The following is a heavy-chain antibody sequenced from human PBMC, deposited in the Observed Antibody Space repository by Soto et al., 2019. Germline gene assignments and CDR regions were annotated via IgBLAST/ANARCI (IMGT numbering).Heavy chain of an antibody. CDR1: GGTFSHST. CDR2: IIPMFGST. CDR3: ATPSGLLAQYSALPDN. J-gene: IGHJ4*02. V-gene: IGHV1-69*08. Sequence: SVKVSCKASGGTFSHSTVAWVRQAPGHRPEWMGMIIPMFGSTNSAQKFRDRVTFSADTYTNTAYMELSSLRSEDTAVYYCATPSGLLAQYSALPDNWGQGTLLTVSS. D-gene: IGHD3-3*02.